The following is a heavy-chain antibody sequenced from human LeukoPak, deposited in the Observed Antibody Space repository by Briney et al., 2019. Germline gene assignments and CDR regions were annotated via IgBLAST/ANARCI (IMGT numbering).Heavy chain of an antibody. CDR2: INHSGST. CDR3: ASTERCSTTCPLDY. Sequence: PSETLSLTCAVYGGSFSGYYWRWSWIRQPPGKGLEWIGEINHSGSTNYNPSLKSRVTISLDTSMKKFSLKLNSVTAADTAVYYCASTERCSTTCPLDYWGQGTLVTVSS. D-gene: IGHD2-2*01. V-gene: IGHV4-34*01. J-gene: IGHJ4*02. CDR1: GGSFSGYY.